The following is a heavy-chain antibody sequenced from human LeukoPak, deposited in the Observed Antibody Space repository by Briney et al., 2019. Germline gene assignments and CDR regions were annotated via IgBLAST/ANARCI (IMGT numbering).Heavy chain of an antibody. Sequence: GGSLRLSCSASGFTFSSYAMHWVRQAPGKGLEYVSAISSNGGSTYYADSVKGRFTISRDNSKNTLYLQMSSLRAEDTAVYYCVKDWRYYGSGKDYFDYWGQGIQVIVSS. J-gene: IGHJ4*02. CDR3: VKDWRYYGSGKDYFDY. D-gene: IGHD3-10*01. CDR1: GFTFSSYA. CDR2: ISSNGGST. V-gene: IGHV3-64D*09.